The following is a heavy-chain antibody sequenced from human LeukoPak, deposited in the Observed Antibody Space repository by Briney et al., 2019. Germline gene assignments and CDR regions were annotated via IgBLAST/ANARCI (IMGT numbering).Heavy chain of an antibody. CDR2: IYTSGST. Sequence: SETLSLTCTVSGGSISSYYWSWIRQPAGKGLEWIGRIYTSGSTNYNPSLKSRVTMSLDTSKKQLYLRLSSVTAADTAVYYCARDGGYSYGYYFDNWGQGTLVTVSS. J-gene: IGHJ4*02. V-gene: IGHV4-4*07. D-gene: IGHD5-18*01. CDR3: ARDGGYSYGYYFDN. CDR1: GGSISSYY.